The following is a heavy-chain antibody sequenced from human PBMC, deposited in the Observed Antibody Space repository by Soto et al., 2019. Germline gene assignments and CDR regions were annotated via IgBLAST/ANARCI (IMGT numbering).Heavy chain of an antibody. CDR2: ISYDGSNK. V-gene: IGHV3-30*04. J-gene: IGHJ4*02. Sequence: GGSLRLSCAASGFTFSSYAIHWVRQAPGKGLEWVAVISYDGSNKYYADSVKGRLSISRDNSKNTLYLQMNSLRAEDTAVYYCATGGIITGTLFDYWGQGTLVTVSS. CDR1: GFTFSSYA. D-gene: IGHD1-20*01. CDR3: ATGGIITGTLFDY.